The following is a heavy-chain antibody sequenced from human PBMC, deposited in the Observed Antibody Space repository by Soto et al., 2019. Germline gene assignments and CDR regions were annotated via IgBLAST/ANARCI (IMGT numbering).Heavy chain of an antibody. CDR1: GYTFTSYG. CDR2: ISAYNGNT. J-gene: IGHJ6*02. CDR3: ARDDILTGYYYYGMDV. Sequence: GASVKVSCKASGYTFTSYGISWVRQAPGQGLEWMGWISAYNGNTNYAQKLQGRVTMTTDTSTSTAYMELRSLRSDDTAVYYCARDDILTGYYYYGMDVWGQGTTVTVSS. D-gene: IGHD3-9*01. V-gene: IGHV1-18*01.